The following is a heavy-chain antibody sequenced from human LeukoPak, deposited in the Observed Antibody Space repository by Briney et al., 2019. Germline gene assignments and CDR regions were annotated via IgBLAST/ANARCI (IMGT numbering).Heavy chain of an antibody. CDR3: TTGRAARPNLAPYY. CDR2: IKSKTDGGTT. V-gene: IGHV3-15*01. J-gene: IGHJ4*02. Sequence: PGGSLRLSCAASGFTFSTASLHWVRQAPGKGLEWVGRIKSKTDGGTTDYAAPVKGRFTISRDDSKNTLYLQMNSLKTEDTAVYYCTTGRAARPNLAPYYWGQGTLVTVSS. D-gene: IGHD6-6*01. CDR1: GFTFSTAS.